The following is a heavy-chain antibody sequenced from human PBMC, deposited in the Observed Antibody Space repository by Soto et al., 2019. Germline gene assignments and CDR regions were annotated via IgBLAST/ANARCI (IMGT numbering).Heavy chain of an antibody. V-gene: IGHV1-69*01. CDR1: GGTFSSYS. D-gene: IGHD1-26*01. CDR2: IIPIFGTA. CDR3: ARDGGRHSVGIDY. J-gene: IGHJ4*02. Sequence: QVQLVQSGAEVKKPGSSVKVSCKASGGTFSSYSINWVRQAPGQGLEWMGEIIPIFGTANYAQKFQGRVTITADESTSTAYIELSSLRSDDTTVYYCARDGGRHSVGIDYWGQGTLVTVSS.